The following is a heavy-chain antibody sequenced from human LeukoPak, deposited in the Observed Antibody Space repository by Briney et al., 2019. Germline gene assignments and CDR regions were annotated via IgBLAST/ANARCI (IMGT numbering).Heavy chain of an antibody. CDR3: GTYSINNAREFQY. Sequence: PGRSLRLSCAASGFTFSSYAMHWVRQAPGKGLEWVAVISYDGSNKYYADSVKGRFTISRDNSKNTLYLQMNSLRAEDTAVYYCGTYSINNAREFQYWGQGTLVTVPS. D-gene: IGHD4-11*01. V-gene: IGHV3-30-3*01. J-gene: IGHJ1*01. CDR1: GFTFSSYA. CDR2: ISYDGSNK.